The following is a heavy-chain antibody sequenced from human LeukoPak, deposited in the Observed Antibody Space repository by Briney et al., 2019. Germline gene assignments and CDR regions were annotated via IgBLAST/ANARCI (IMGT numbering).Heavy chain of an antibody. J-gene: IGHJ4*02. CDR1: GGSISSGGYY. Sequence: PSQTLSLTCTVSGGSISSGGYYWSWIRQHPGKGLEWFGYIYYSGSTYYNPSLKSRVTISVDTSKNQFSLKLSSVTAADTAVYYCAREALWPPRGPRGYSYGYLDYWGQGTLVTVSS. CDR3: AREALWPPRGPRGYSYGYLDY. D-gene: IGHD5-18*01. V-gene: IGHV4-31*03. CDR2: IYYSGST.